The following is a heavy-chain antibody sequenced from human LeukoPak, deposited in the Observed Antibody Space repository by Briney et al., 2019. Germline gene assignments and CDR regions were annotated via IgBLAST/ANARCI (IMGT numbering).Heavy chain of an antibody. CDR1: EFTFSSYA. Sequence: GGSLRLSCAASEFTFSSYAMSWVRQAPGKGLEWVSAISGSGGSTYYADSVKGRFTISRDNSKNTLYLQMNSLRAEDTAVYYCANLYVAVAGTDYWGQGTLVTVSS. D-gene: IGHD6-19*01. J-gene: IGHJ4*02. CDR2: ISGSGGST. V-gene: IGHV3-23*01. CDR3: ANLYVAVAGTDY.